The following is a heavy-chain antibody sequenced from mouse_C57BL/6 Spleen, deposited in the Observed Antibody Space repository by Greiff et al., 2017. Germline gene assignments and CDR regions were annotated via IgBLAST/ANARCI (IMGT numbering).Heavy chain of an antibody. J-gene: IGHJ3*01. V-gene: IGHV1-59*01. CDR3: ARVYGPWFAY. CDR2: IDPSDSYT. CDR1: GYTFTSYW. Sequence: QVQLQQPGAELVRPGTSVKLSCKASGYTFTSYWMHWVKQRPGQGLEWIGVIDPSDSYTSYNQKFKGKATLTVDTSSSTAYMQLSSLTSEYSAVYYCARVYGPWFAYWGQGTLVTVSA. D-gene: IGHD2-10*02.